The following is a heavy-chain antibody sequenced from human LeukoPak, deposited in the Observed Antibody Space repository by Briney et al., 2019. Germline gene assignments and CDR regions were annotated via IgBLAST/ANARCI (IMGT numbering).Heavy chain of an antibody. CDR3: AREIRGYSDY. V-gene: IGHV1-69*13. CDR2: IIPIFGTA. J-gene: IGHJ4*02. D-gene: IGHD5-18*01. CDR1: GGTFSSYA. Sequence: GASVKVPCKASGGTFSSYAISWVRQAPGQGLEWMGGIIPIFGTANYAQKFQGRVTITADESTSTAYMELSSLRSEDTAVYYCAREIRGYSDYWGQGTLVTVSS.